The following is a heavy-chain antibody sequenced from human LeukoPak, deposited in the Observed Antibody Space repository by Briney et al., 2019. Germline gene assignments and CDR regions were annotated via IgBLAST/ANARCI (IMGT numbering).Heavy chain of an antibody. J-gene: IGHJ3*02. CDR3: ARWDSGLDAFDI. D-gene: IGHD1-26*01. V-gene: IGHV1-3*01. CDR1: GYTFTKYV. Sequence: GASVKVSCKSSGYTFTKYVIYWVRQAPGQRLEWMGWINAGNGNTKYSQKFQGRVTITRDTSASTAYMELSSLRSEDTAVYYCARWDSGLDAFDIWGQGTVVTVSS. CDR2: INAGNGNT.